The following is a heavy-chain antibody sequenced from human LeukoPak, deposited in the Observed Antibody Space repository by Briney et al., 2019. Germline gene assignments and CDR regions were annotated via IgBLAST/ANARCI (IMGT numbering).Heavy chain of an antibody. D-gene: IGHD1-26*01. CDR2: ISSSDTTI. J-gene: IGHJ4*02. CDR1: GFTFSDYY. V-gene: IGHV3-11*01. CDR3: AKDVGKWESLHFFDY. Sequence: GGSLRLSCVASGFTFSDYYMSWIRQAPGKGLEWVSYISSSDTTIYYADSVKGRFTISRDDSRNTLYLQMNSLRGDDTAVYYCAKDVGKWESLHFFDYWGQGTLVTVSS.